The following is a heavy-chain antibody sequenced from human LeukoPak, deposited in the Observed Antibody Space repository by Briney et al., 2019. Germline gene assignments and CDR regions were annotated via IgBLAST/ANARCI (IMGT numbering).Heavy chain of an antibody. CDR2: IYHSGST. V-gene: IGHV4-38-2*02. J-gene: IGHJ4*02. Sequence: SETLSLTCTVSGYSISSGYYWGWIRQPPGQGLEWIGSIYHSGSTYYNPSLKSRVTISVDTSKNQFSLRLSSVTAADTAVYYCARGSIFGVVIIRFFDYWGQGTLVTVSS. D-gene: IGHD3-3*01. CDR1: GYSISSGYY. CDR3: ARGSIFGVVIIRFFDY.